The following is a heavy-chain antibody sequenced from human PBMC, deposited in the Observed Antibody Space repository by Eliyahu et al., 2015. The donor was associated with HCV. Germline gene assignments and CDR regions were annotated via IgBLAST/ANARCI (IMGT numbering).Heavy chain of an antibody. CDR1: SYG. CDR2: ISYXGSNK. Sequence: SYGXHWVRQAPGKGLEWVAVISYXGSNKYYADSVKGRFTISRDNSKNTLYLQMNSLRAEDTAVYYCAKGIMGLGYWGQGTLXTVSS. CDR3: AKGIMGLGY. D-gene: IGHD3-16*01. V-gene: IGHV3-30*18. J-gene: IGHJ4*02.